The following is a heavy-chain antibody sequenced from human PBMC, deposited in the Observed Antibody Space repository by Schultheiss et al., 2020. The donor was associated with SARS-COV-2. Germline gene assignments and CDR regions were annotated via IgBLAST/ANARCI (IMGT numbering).Heavy chain of an antibody. V-gene: IGHV4-39*01. J-gene: IGHJ5*01. CDR3: ARRIRPAKSWFDP. CDR1: GGSIINSSDY. Sequence: SETLSLTCTVSGGSIINSSDYWDWIRQPPGKGLEWLGSIYSGGNTYYNWSRRSRHNISVDTSKNQVSLTVNSVTAADTAVYYCARRIRPAKSWFDPWGQGVMVTVSS. D-gene: IGHD1-14*01. CDR2: IYSGGNT.